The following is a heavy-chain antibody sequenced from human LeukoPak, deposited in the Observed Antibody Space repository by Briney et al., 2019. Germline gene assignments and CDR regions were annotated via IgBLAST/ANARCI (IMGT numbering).Heavy chain of an antibody. CDR1: GFTFSSYA. CDR3: ARDSDTFGALDY. Sequence: PGGSLRLSCAASGFTFSSYAMHWVRQAPGKGLEWVAVISFDGCKDYFADSVKGRFTISRDNSKNTMYLHMNSLRLEDTAVYYCARDSDTFGALDYWGQGTLVTVSS. V-gene: IGHV3-30*19. CDR2: ISFDGCKD. J-gene: IGHJ4*02. D-gene: IGHD3-10*01.